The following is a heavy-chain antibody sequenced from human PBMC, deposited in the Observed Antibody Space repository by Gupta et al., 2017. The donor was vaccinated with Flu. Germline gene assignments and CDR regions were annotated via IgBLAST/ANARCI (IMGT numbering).Heavy chain of an antibody. D-gene: IGHD3-22*01. Sequence: QVQLVESGGGVVQPGRSLRLSCEASGFTFSNYAMHWVRQAPGKGLEWVAVISYDGRHSYYADSVKGRFSISRDNSANTLYLQMNALRAEDTAVYYCTRRNYYDTYGQFGRGAFDFWGQGTMVTVSS. V-gene: IGHV3-30*04. CDR2: ISYDGRHS. CDR3: TRRNYYDTYGQFGRGAFDF. CDR1: GFTFSNYA. J-gene: IGHJ3*01.